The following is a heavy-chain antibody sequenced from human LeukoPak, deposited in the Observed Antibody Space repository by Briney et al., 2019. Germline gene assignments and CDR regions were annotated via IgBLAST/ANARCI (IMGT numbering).Heavy chain of an antibody. V-gene: IGHV3-48*01. CDR2: ISSSSSTI. J-gene: IGHJ4*02. D-gene: IGHD4-17*01. Sequence: QPGGSLRLSCAASGFTFSSYSMNWVRQAPGKGLEWVSYISSSSSTIYYADSVKGRFTISRDNAKNSLYLQMNSLRAEDTAVYYCARATVTTSIDYWGQGTLVTVSS. CDR1: GFTFSSYS. CDR3: ARATVTTSIDY.